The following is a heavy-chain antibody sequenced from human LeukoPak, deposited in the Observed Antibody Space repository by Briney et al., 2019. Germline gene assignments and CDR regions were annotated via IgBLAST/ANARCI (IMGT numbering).Heavy chain of an antibody. CDR3: ATPAGGYYSADASFDY. CDR2: INPSAGNT. J-gene: IGHJ4*02. Sequence: ASVKVSCKASGYTFSNYYMHWVRQAPGQGLEWMGLINPSAGNTNYAQRFQGRVTMTRNTPTSTVYMELSSLRSEDTAVYYCATPAGGYYSADASFDYWGQGTLVTVSS. D-gene: IGHD3-3*01. CDR1: GYTFSNYY. V-gene: IGHV1-46*01.